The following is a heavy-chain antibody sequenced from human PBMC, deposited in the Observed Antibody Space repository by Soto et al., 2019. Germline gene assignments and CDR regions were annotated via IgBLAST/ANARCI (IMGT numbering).Heavy chain of an antibody. J-gene: IGHJ3*02. V-gene: IGHV3-21*01. CDR1: GFTFSSYS. CDR2: ISSSSSYI. CDR3: ARESDIVVVPAANEHAFDI. Sequence: GGSLRLSCAASGFTFSSYSMNWVRQAPGKGLEWVSSISSSSSYIYYADSVKGRFTISRDNAKNSLYLQMNSLRAEDTAVYYCARESDIVVVPAANEHAFDIWGQGTMVTVSS. D-gene: IGHD2-2*01.